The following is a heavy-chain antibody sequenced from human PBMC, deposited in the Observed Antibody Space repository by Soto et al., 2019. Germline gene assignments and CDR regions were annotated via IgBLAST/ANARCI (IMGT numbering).Heavy chain of an antibody. CDR1: GFTFGDYA. CDR3: AKDAVPYNGEWDWFDT. J-gene: IGHJ5*02. Sequence: QFLESGGGLVQPGGPLRVHCVASGFTFGDYAMSWVRQAPGKGLEWVSSIGGGGSDTYYAASVKGRFTISRDNSKSTLYLQMNNLRVEDTAVYYCAKDAVPYNGEWDWFDTWGQGTLVTVSS. V-gene: IGHV3-23*01. D-gene: IGHD3-10*01. CDR2: IGGGGSDT.